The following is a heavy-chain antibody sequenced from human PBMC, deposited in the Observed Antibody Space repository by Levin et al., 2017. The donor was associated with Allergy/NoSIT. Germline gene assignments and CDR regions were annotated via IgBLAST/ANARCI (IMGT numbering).Heavy chain of an antibody. V-gene: IGHV4-39*01. Sequence: NSSETLSLTCTVSGGSISPDSYYWGWIRQPPGKGLEWIGSIYYSGSTYYNPSLKSRVTISADTSKNQFSLNLSSVTAADTAVYYCARLAAAVQFWGQGTTVTVSS. CDR1: GGSISPDSYY. J-gene: IGHJ6*02. CDR3: ARLAAAVQF. CDR2: IYYSGST. D-gene: IGHD6-13*01.